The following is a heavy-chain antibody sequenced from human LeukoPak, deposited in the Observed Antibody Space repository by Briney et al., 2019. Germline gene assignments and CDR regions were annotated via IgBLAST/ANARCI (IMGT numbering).Heavy chain of an antibody. V-gene: IGHV4-34*01. Sequence: SETLSLTCAVYGGSFSDYYWSWIRQPPGKGLEWIGEINHSGRTNYNPSLKSRVTISVDTSKNQFSLKLSSVTAADTAVYYCAWTTVTTYYYYYMDVWGKGTTVTISS. J-gene: IGHJ6*03. CDR3: AWTTVTTYYYYYMDV. CDR1: GGSFSDYY. CDR2: INHSGRT. D-gene: IGHD4-17*01.